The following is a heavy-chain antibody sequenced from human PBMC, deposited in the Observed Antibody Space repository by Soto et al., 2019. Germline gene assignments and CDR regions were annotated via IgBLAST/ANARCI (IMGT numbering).Heavy chain of an antibody. D-gene: IGHD3-3*01. CDR3: AKEVWSGPMDV. V-gene: IGHV3-30*18. CDR1: GFTFSSYG. Sequence: QVQLVESGGGVVQPGRSLRLSCAASGFTFSSYGMHWVRQAPGKGLEWVAVIYDGSNKYYADSVKGLFTISRDNSKNTVYLQMNSLRAEDTAVYYCAKEVWSGPMDVWGQGTTVTVSS. J-gene: IGHJ6*02. CDR2: IYDGSNK.